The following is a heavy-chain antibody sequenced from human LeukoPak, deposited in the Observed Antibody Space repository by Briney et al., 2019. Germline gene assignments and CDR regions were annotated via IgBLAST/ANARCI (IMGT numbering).Heavy chain of an antibody. CDR2: ISSSGSYI. CDR1: GFIFSSYS. V-gene: IGHV3-21*01. J-gene: IGHJ4*02. Sequence: PGGSLRLSCAASGFIFSSYSMNWVRQAPGKGLEWVSSISSSGSYIYYADSVKGRVTISRDNAKNSLYLQMNSLRAEDTAVYYCAREGGFDVFDYWGQGTLVTVSS. CDR3: AREGGFDVFDY. D-gene: IGHD5-12*01.